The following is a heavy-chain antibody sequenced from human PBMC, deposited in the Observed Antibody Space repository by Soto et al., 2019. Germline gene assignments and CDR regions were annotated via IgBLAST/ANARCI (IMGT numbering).Heavy chain of an antibody. CDR2: ISSSSSFI. CDR1: GFTFSDYT. Sequence: LRLSCAPSGFTFSDYTMNWVRQAPGKGLEWVSSISSSSSFIYYSDSVKGRFTISRDNDRNSLYLQMTSLRGEDTAVYYCAKGLQDFDHWGQGTPVTVSS. V-gene: IGHV3-21*01. CDR3: AKGLQDFDH. J-gene: IGHJ4*02.